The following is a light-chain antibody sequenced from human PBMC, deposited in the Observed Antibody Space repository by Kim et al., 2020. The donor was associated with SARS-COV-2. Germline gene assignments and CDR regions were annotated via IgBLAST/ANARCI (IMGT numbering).Light chain of an antibody. CDR3: SSFASRTTWV. J-gene: IGLJ3*02. Sequence: QSALTQPASVSGSPGQSITISCTGTSSDVGAYNYVSWYQQHPGRAPNLMIYDVAKRHSGVSNRFSGSKSGNTASLTISGLQAEDEADYYCSSFASRTTWVFGGGTQLTVL. CDR1: SSDVGAYNY. CDR2: DVA. V-gene: IGLV2-14*03.